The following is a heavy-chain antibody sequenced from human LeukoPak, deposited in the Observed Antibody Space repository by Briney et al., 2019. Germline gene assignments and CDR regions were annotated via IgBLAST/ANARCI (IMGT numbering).Heavy chain of an antibody. V-gene: IGHV1-69*13. CDR3: AREEGYSYAADY. Sequence: SVKVSCKASGGTFSSYAISWVRQAPGQGLEWMGGIIPIFGTANYAQKFQGRVTITADESTSTAYMELSSLRSEDTAVYYCAREEGYSYAADYWGQGTLVTVSS. D-gene: IGHD5-18*01. CDR2: IIPIFGTA. CDR1: GGTFSSYA. J-gene: IGHJ4*02.